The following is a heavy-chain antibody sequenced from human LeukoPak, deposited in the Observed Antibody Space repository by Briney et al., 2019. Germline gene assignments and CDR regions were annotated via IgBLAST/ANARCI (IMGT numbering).Heavy chain of an antibody. J-gene: IGHJ6*03. CDR1: GYTFTGYY. D-gene: IGHD3-3*01. V-gene: IGHV1-2*02. CDR2: INPNSGGT. CDR3: ARDAPEDFWSGFSYYYMDV. Sequence: WASVKVSCKASGYTFTGYYMHWVRQAPGQGLEWMGWINPNSGGTNYAQKFQGRVTMTRDTSISTAYMELSRLRFDDTAVYYCARDAPEDFWSGFSYYYMDVWGKGTTVTVSS.